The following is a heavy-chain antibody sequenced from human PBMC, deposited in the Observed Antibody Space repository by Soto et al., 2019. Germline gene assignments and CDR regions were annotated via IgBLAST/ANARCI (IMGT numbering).Heavy chain of an antibody. Sequence: QVQLVESGGGLVKPGGSLRLSCAASGFTFSDYYMSWIRQAPGKGLEWVSYISRSGDITYYADSVKGRVTISRDNAYNSLYLQMHNLRAEDTAVYYCARDLGYYDSSGYFDYLGQGNLITVSS. CDR2: ISRSGDIT. V-gene: IGHV3-11*01. D-gene: IGHD3-22*01. CDR3: ARDLGYYDSSGYFDY. J-gene: IGHJ4*02. CDR1: GFTFSDYY.